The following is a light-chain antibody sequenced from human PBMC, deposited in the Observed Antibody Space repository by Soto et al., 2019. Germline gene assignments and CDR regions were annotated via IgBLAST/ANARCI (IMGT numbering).Light chain of an antibody. CDR2: GAS. CDR1: QSVSNY. V-gene: IGKV3-11*01. Sequence: EIVLTQSPATLSLSPGERATLSCRASQSVSNYVAWYQQKPGQAPRLLIYGASNRATGIPARFSGSGSGTDFTLTISSLEPEDFAVYYCHQSSKWASTFGQGTKLEIK. J-gene: IGKJ2*01. CDR3: HQSSKWAST.